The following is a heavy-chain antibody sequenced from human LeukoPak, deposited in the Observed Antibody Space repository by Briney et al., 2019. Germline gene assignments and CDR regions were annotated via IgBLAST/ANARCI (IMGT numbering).Heavy chain of an antibody. CDR2: IYHSGST. V-gene: IGHV4-4*02. CDR1: GGSISSSNW. D-gene: IGHD2-2*01. CDR3: ASRRYYCSSTSCSD. J-gene: IGHJ4*02. Sequence: PSGTLSLTCAVSGGSISSSNWWSWVRQPPGKGLEWIGEIYHSGSTNYNPSLKSRVTISVDKSKNQFSLKLSSVTAADTAVYYCASRRYYCSSTSCSDWGQGTLVTVSS.